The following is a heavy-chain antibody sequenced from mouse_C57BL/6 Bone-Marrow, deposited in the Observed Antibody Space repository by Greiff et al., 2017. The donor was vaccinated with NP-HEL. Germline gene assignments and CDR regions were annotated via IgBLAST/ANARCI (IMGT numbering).Heavy chain of an antibody. V-gene: IGHV5-6*01. CDR1: GFTFSSYG. D-gene: IGHD2-5*01. CDR2: ISSGGSYT. CDR3: ARHYYSNYFDY. J-gene: IGHJ2*01. Sequence: VQLQQSGGDLVKPGGSLKLSCAASGFTFSSYGMSWVRQTPDKRLEWVATISSGGSYTYYPASVKGRFTISRDNAKNTLYLQMSSLKSEDTAMYYCARHYYSNYFDYWGQGTTLTVSS.